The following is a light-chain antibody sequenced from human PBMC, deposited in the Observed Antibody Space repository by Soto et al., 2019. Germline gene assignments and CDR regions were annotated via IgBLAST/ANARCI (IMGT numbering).Light chain of an antibody. CDR1: SSDVGGYNY. V-gene: IGLV2-14*03. Sequence: QSALTQPASVSGSPGQSITISCTGSSSDVGGYNYVSWYQQHHPGKAPKLRIYDVSNRPSGVSNSFSGSKSGNTASLTISGLHAEDEADYYCSSYTNSSTVVFGGGTKVTVL. CDR3: SSYTNSSTVV. CDR2: DVS. J-gene: IGLJ2*01.